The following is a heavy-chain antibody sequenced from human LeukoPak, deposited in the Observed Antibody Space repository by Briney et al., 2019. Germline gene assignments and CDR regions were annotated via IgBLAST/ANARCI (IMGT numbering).Heavy chain of an antibody. D-gene: IGHD6-13*01. CDR3: ARLPLAAAGTMVSYYDLDV. J-gene: IGHJ6*04. V-gene: IGHV3-30*03. Sequence: GRSLRLSCAASGFTFSSYGMHWVRQAPGKGLEWVAVISYDGSNKYYADSVKGRFTISRDNSKNTLYLQMNSLRAEDTAVYYCARLPLAAAGTMVSYYDLDVWGKGTTVTVSS. CDR2: ISYDGSNK. CDR1: GFTFSSYG.